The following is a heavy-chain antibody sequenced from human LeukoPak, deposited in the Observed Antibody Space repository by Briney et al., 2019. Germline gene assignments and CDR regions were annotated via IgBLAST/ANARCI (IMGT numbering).Heavy chain of an antibody. CDR1: GGSISSYY. J-gene: IGHJ3*02. CDR3: ASSIAYCGGDCYSGAFDI. D-gene: IGHD2-21*02. CDR2: IYYSGST. Sequence: SETLSLTCTVSGGSISSYYWGWIRQPPGKGLEWIGYIYYSGSTNYNPSLKSRVTISVDTSKNQFSLKLSSVTAADTAVYYCASSIAYCGGDCYSGAFDIWGQGTMVTVSS. V-gene: IGHV4-59*01.